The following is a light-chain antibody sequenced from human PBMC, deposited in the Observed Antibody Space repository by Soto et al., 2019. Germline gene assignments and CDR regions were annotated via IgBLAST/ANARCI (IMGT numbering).Light chain of an antibody. Sequence: QAVVTQPPSASGTPGQRVTMSCSGSSSNIGSNYVFWYQQFPGTAPKLLVYFNNQRPSGVPDRFSGSKSGTSASLAISGLRSEDEADYYCAAWDDSLSGPVFGGGTKVTVL. CDR1: SSNIGSNY. CDR3: AAWDDSLSGPV. CDR2: FNN. J-gene: IGLJ2*01. V-gene: IGLV1-47*02.